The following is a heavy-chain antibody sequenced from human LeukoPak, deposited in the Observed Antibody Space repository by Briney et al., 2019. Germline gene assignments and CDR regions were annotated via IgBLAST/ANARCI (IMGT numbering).Heavy chain of an antibody. CDR2: IYYSGST. Sequence: SETLSLTCTVSGDSISSSSYYWGWIRQPPGKGLEWIGSIYYSGSTYYNPSLKSRVTISVDTSKNQFSLKLSSVTAADTAVYYCARITMVRGVITTFDYWGQGTLVTVSS. CDR1: GDSISSSSYY. V-gene: IGHV4-39*01. J-gene: IGHJ4*02. CDR3: ARITMVRGVITTFDY. D-gene: IGHD3-10*01.